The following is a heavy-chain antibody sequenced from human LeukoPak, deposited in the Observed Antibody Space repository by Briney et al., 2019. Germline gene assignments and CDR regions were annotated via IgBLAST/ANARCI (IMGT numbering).Heavy chain of an antibody. V-gene: IGHV4-39*01. CDR1: GGSISSSSYY. J-gene: IGHJ5*02. CDR3: ARHAIYSGDYSFWFDP. Sequence: SETLSLTCTVSGGSISSSSYYWGWIRQPPGKGLEWILSIYYSGSTYYNPSLESRVTISVDTSKNQFSLKLSSVTAADTAVYYCARHAIYSGDYSFWFDPWGLGTVVTVSS. D-gene: IGHD1-26*01. CDR2: IYYSGST.